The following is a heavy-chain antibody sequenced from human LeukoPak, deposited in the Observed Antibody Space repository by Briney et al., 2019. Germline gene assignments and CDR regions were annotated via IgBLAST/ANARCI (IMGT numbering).Heavy chain of an antibody. CDR1: GYTFTSYD. V-gene: IGHV1-8*03. J-gene: IGHJ6*03. CDR3: ASLAVAGTPPYYYYYYYMDV. D-gene: IGHD6-19*01. CDR2: MNPNSGNT. Sequence: ASVKVSCKASGYTFTSYDINWVRQATGQGLEWMGWMNPNSGNTGYAQKFQGRVTITADGSTSTAYMELSSLRSEDTAVYYCASLAVAGTPPYYYYYYYMDVWGKGTTVTVSS.